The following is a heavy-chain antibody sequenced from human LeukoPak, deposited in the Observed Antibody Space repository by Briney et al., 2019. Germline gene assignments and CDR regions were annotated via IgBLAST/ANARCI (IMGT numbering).Heavy chain of an antibody. J-gene: IGHJ4*02. V-gene: IGHV3-7*01. Sequence: GGSLRLSCAASGFTFRSYWMTWVRQAPGKGLEWVANIKQDGSEKYYVDSVKGRFTISRDNAKNSLYLQMDRLRAEDTAVYYCATGRGNDYWGQGTLVTVSS. CDR2: IKQDGSEK. D-gene: IGHD1-1*01. CDR3: ATGRGNDY. CDR1: GFTFRSYW.